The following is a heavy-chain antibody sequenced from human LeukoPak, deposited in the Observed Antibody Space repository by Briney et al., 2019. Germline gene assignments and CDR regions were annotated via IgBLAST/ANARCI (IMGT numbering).Heavy chain of an antibody. CDR2: IYPGDSDT. CDR1: GYSFTSYW. V-gene: IGHV5-51*01. D-gene: IGHD6-19*01. J-gene: IGHJ5*02. CDR3: ARRGPGAVAGYNWFDP. Sequence: GESLKISCKGSGYSFTSYWIGWVRQMPGKGLERMGIIYPGDSDTRYSPSFQGQVTISADKSISTAYLQWSSLKASDTAMYYCARRGPGAVAGYNWFDPWGQGTLVTVSS.